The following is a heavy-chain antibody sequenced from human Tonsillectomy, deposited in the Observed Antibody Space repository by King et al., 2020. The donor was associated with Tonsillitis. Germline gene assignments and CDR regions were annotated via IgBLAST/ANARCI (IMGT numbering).Heavy chain of an antibody. D-gene: IGHD2-2*01. J-gene: IGHJ6*02. CDR1: GFTLSDYS. Sequence: VQLVESGGGLVKPGGSLRLSCVASGFTLSDYSMNWVRQAPGKGLEWVSFISSGGTYTYYADSLKGRFTISRDNARNSLYLQMNSLTAEDTAGYYCARDLPVPAIHGYYGMDVWGQGTTVTVSS. CDR3: ARDLPVPAIHGYYGMDV. CDR2: ISSGGTYT. V-gene: IGHV3-21*01.